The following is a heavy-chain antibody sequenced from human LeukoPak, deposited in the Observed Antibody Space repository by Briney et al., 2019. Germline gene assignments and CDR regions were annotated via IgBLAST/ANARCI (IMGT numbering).Heavy chain of an antibody. D-gene: IGHD2-15*01. CDR3: ARDGGSGGRLFDS. Sequence: PSETLSLTCTVSDVSFSTYYWSWIRQPPGKGLEWIGCIYYSGTTNYNPSLKSRVTISVDTSKNQFSLRLSSVTAADTAVYYCARDGGSGGRLFDSWGQGTLVTVSS. CDR2: IYYSGTT. CDR1: DVSFSTYY. J-gene: IGHJ4*02. V-gene: IGHV4-59*01.